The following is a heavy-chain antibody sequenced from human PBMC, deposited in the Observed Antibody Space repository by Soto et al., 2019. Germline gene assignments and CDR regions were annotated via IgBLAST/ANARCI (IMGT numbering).Heavy chain of an antibody. CDR3: ARHTPAISISDH. CDR2: IYYSGST. J-gene: IGHJ4*02. D-gene: IGHD2-15*01. CDR1: GGSMSSSSYY. Sequence: SETLYLSSAVSGGSMSSSSYYWGWIRQPPGKGLEWIGSIYYSGSTYYNPSLKSRVTISVDTSKNQFSLKLSSVTAADTAVYYCARHTPAISISDHWGQGTLVTVSS. V-gene: IGHV4-39*01.